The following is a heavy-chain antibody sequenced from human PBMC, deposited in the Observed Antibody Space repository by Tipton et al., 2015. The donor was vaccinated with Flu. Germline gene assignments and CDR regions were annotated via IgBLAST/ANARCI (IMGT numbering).Heavy chain of an antibody. CDR3: AREWTSLPVNWFGP. CDR2: IYHSGST. J-gene: IGHJ5*02. Sequence: TLSLTCTVSGYSISSGYYWGWIRQPPGKGLEWIGSIYHSGSTYYNPSLKSRVTISVDTSKNQFSLKLSSVTAADTAVYYCAREWTSLPVNWFGPWGQGTPVTVSS. V-gene: IGHV4-38-2*02. D-gene: IGHD3/OR15-3a*01. CDR1: GYSISSGYY.